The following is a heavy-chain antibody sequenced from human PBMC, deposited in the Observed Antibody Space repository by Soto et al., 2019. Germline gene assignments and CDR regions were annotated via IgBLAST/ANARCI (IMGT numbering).Heavy chain of an antibody. D-gene: IGHD1-7*01. CDR2: ISYDGSNK. V-gene: IGHV3-30*18. CDR1: GFTFSSYG. Sequence: PGGSLRLSCAASGFTFSSYGMHWVRQAPGKGLEWVAVISYDGSNKYYADSVKGRFTISRDNSKNTLYLQMNSLRAEDTAVYYCAKDRLNYFGWFDPWGQGTLVTVSS. J-gene: IGHJ5*02. CDR3: AKDRLNYFGWFDP.